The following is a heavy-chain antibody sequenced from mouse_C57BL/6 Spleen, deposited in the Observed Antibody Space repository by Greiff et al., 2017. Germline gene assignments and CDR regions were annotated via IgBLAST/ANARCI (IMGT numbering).Heavy chain of an antibody. D-gene: IGHD2-1*01. CDR2: INYDGSST. J-gene: IGHJ4*01. V-gene: IGHV5-16*01. CDR1: GFTFSDYY. CDR3: AREGFYGNYYYYAMDY. Sequence: EVKLVESEGGLVQPGSSMKLSCTASGFTFSDYYMAWVRQVPEKGLEWVANINYDGSSTYYLDSLKSRFIISRDNAKNILYLQMSSLKSEDTATYYCAREGFYGNYYYYAMDYWGQGTSVTVSS.